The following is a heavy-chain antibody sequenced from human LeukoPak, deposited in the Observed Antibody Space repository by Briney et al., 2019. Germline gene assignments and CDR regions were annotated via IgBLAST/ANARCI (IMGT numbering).Heavy chain of an antibody. Sequence: GGSLRLSCAASGFTFNSYSMNWVRQAPGKGLEWLSYISTSSSAIHYADSVKGRFTISRDNAENSLYLQMNSLRAEDTAVYYCARTDYGMDVWGQGTTVTVSS. V-gene: IGHV3-48*04. CDR3: ARTDYGMDV. J-gene: IGHJ6*02. CDR1: GFTFNSYS. CDR2: ISTSSSAI.